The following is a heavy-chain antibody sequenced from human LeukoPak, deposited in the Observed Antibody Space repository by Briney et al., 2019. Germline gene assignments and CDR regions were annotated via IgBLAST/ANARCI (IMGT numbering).Heavy chain of an antibody. CDR3: ARDSGTNNRITMIVVVIGAFDI. CDR1: GYTFSSYS. CDR2: INRNSSYI. V-gene: IGHV3-21*01. J-gene: IGHJ3*02. Sequence: PGGSLKLSCEASGYTFSSYSMHWIRQAPGQGLEWISSINRNSSYINYADKVKGRFTISRDNAKNPPYLQLNSLRAEDTAVYYCARDSGTNNRITMIVVVIGAFDIWGQGTMVTVSS. D-gene: IGHD3-22*01.